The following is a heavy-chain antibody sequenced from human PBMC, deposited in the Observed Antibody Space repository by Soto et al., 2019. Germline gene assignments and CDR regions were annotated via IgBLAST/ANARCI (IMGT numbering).Heavy chain of an antibody. CDR3: AKDQWNVDTAMVGYFDY. CDR2: ISGSGGST. J-gene: IGHJ4*02. CDR1: GFTFSSYA. Sequence: GSLRLSCAASGFTFSSYAMSWVRQAPGKGLEWVSAISGSGGSTYYADSVKGRFTISRDNSKNTLYLQMNSLRAEDTAVYYCAKDQWNVDTAMVGYFDYWGQGTLVTVSS. V-gene: IGHV3-23*01. D-gene: IGHD5-18*01.